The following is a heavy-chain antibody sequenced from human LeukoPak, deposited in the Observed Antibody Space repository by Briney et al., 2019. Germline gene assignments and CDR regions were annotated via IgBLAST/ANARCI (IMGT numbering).Heavy chain of an antibody. CDR1: GFTFSSYS. V-gene: IGHV3-21*01. CDR2: ISSSSSYI. CDR3: ARDRAHYYGMDV. J-gene: IGHJ6*02. Sequence: GGSLRLSCAASGFTFSSYSMSWVRQAPGKGLEWVSSISSSSSYIYYADSVKGRFTISRDNAKNSLYLQMNSLRAEDTAVYYCARDRAHYYGMDVWGQGTTVTVSS.